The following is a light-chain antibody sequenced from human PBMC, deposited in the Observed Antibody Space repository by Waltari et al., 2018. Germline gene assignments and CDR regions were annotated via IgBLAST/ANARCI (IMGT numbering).Light chain of an antibody. Sequence: TTCAFSRSGAVEGRVTITCRASQSIGTYLNWYQQKPGKAPKILIYAASNLQGEVLSMPTGSLSGTDYTDHNRKQQAKGIATYSRRQSQSNLRSFGGGTTV. V-gene: IGKV1-39*01. CDR1: QSIGTY. CDR3: RQSQSNLRS. CDR2: AAS. J-gene: IGKJ4*01.